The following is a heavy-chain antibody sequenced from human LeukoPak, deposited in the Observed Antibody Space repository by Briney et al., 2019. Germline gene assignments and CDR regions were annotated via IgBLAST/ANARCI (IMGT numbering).Heavy chain of an antibody. J-gene: IGHJ4*02. CDR3: AREPGYYDSSGYWDY. CDR1: GYTFTSYG. Sequence: ASVKVSCKASGYTFTSYGISWVRQAPGQGLEWMGWISAYNGNTNYAQKLQGRVTMTTDTSTSTAYMELRSLRSDDTAVYYCAREPGYYDSSGYWDYWGQGTLVTVSS. D-gene: IGHD3-22*01. V-gene: IGHV1-18*01. CDR2: ISAYNGNT.